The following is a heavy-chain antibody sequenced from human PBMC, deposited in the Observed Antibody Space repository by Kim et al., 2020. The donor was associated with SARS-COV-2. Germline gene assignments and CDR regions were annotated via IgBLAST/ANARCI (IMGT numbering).Heavy chain of an antibody. CDR3: ARAKVCVTTLDY. D-gene: IGHD4-17*01. J-gene: IGHJ4*02. V-gene: IGHV4-34*01. Sequence: NHTPSLKRRVTISVATSKNQFSLKLSSVTAADTAVYYCARAKVCVTTLDYWGQGTLVTLSS.